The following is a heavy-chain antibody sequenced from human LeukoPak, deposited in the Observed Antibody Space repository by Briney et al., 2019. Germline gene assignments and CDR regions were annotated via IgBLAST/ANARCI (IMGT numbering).Heavy chain of an antibody. CDR2: ISSSGSTI. CDR1: GFTFSIYS. CDR3: ARDYYGSGRYYNAYYGMDV. Sequence: PGGSLRLSCAASGFTFSIYSMNWIRQAPGKGLEWVSYISSSGSTIYYADSVRGRITISRDNAKKSLYLQMNSLREEDTAVYYCARDYYGSGRYYNAYYGMDVWGQGTTVTVSS. J-gene: IGHJ6*02. D-gene: IGHD3-10*01. V-gene: IGHV3-48*03.